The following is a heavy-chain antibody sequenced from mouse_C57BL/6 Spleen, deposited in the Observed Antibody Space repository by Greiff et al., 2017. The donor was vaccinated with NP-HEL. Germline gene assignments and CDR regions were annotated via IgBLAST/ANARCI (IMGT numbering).Heavy chain of an antibody. V-gene: IGHV5-9*01. CDR1: GFTFSSYT. CDR2: ISGGGGNT. J-gene: IGHJ1*03. CDR3: ARQLDPDWYFDV. Sequence: EVKLVESGGGLVKPGGSLKLSCAASGFTFSSYTMSWVRQTPEKRLEWVATISGGGGNTYYPDSVKGRFTISRDKAKNTLYLQMSSLRSEDTALYYCARQLDPDWYFDVWGTGTTVTVSS.